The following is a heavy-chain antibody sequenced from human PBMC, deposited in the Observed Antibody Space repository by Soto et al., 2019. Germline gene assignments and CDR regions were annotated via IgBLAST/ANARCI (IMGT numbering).Heavy chain of an antibody. J-gene: IGHJ6*02. Sequence: QVQLVESGGGVVQPGRSLRLSCAASGFTFSSYAMHWVRQAPGKGLEWVAVISYDGSNKYYADSVKGRFTISRANSKNPLYVQMKSPRAEDTAVYYCARDRGSKSYYYYGMDVWGQGTTVTVSS. V-gene: IGHV3-30-3*01. D-gene: IGHD2-2*01. CDR1: GFTFSSYA. CDR3: ARDRGSKSYYYYGMDV. CDR2: ISYDGSNK.